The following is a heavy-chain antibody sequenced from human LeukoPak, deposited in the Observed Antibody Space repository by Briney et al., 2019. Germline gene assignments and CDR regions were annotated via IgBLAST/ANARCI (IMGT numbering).Heavy chain of an antibody. V-gene: IGHV3-23*01. J-gene: IGHJ4*02. CDR3: ARGLLEITYYDFWSGYLASYDY. CDR1: GFTFSSYA. CDR2: ISGSGGST. D-gene: IGHD3-3*01. Sequence: QPGGSLRLSCAASGFTFSSYAMSWVRQAPGKGLEWVSAISGSGGSTYYADSVKGRFTISRDNSKNTLYLQMNSLRAEDTAVYYCARGLLEITYYDFWSGYLASYDYWGQGTLVTVSS.